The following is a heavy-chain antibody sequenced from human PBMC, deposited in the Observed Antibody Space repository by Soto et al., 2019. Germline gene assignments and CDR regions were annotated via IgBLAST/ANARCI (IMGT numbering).Heavy chain of an antibody. Sequence: PSETLSLTCTVSGGSISSGGYYWSWIRQHPGKGLEWIGYIYYSGSTYYNPSLKSRVTISVDTSKNQFSLKLSSVTAEDTAVYYCAKDQGSSWYEIDYWGQGTLVTVSS. J-gene: IGHJ4*02. V-gene: IGHV4-31*03. CDR1: GGSISSGGYY. CDR2: IYYSGST. D-gene: IGHD6-13*01. CDR3: AKDQGSSWYEIDY.